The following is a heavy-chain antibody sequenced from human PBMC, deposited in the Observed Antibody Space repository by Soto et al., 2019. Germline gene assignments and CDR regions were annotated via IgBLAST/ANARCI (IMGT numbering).Heavy chain of an antibody. D-gene: IGHD6-13*01. CDR3: AKGYREYSSSWFDY. V-gene: IGHV3-23*01. CDR1: GFTFSSYA. CDR2: VSIGGST. J-gene: IGHJ4*02. Sequence: PGGSLRLSCAASGFTFSSYAMGWVHQGPGKGLEWVAVVSIGGSTHYADSVRGRFTISRDNSKNTLSLQMNSLTAEDTAVYYCAKGYREYSSSWFDYWGQGTRVTVSS.